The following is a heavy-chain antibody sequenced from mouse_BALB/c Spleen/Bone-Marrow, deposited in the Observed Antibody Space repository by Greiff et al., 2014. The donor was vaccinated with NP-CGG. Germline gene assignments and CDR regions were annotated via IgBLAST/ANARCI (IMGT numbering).Heavy chain of an antibody. CDR1: GYTFSSYW. CDR2: ILPGRGST. J-gene: IGHJ4*01. CDR3: ARWDTTAMDY. Sequence: VQLVESGAELMKPGASVKISCKATGYTFSSYWIEWVKQRPGHGLEWIGEILPGRGSTNYNEEFKGKATFTSDTSSNTAYMQLSSLTSEDSAVYYCARWDTTAMDYWVQGTSVTVSS. D-gene: IGHD1-1*01. V-gene: IGHV1-9*01.